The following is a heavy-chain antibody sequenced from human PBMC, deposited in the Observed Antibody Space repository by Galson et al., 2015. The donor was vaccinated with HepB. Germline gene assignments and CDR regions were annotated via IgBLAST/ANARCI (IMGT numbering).Heavy chain of an antibody. CDR2: LYSGGST. V-gene: IGHV3-53*01. J-gene: IGHJ4*02. CDR1: GFTVSSNY. CDR3: ARLFAAMLDY. D-gene: IGHD2-2*01. Sequence: SLRLSCAASGFTVSSNYMNWVRQAPGKGLEWVSILYSGGSTYYADAVKVRFTISRDNSKNTLYYQMNSMRAEDTSVYYCARLFAAMLDYWGQGTLVTVSS.